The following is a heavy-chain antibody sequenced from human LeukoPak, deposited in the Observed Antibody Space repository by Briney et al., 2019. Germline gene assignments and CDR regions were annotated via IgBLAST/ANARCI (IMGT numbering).Heavy chain of an antibody. J-gene: IGHJ6*02. Sequence: SETLSLTCTVSGGSISSGGYYWSWIRQHPGKGLEWIGYIYYSGSTYYNPSLKSRVTISVDTSKNQFSLKLSSVTAADTAVYYCASFSWRVNYYYGMDVWGQGTTVTVSS. CDR3: ASFSWRVNYYYGMDV. D-gene: IGHD3-22*01. V-gene: IGHV4-31*03. CDR1: GGSISSGGYY. CDR2: IYYSGST.